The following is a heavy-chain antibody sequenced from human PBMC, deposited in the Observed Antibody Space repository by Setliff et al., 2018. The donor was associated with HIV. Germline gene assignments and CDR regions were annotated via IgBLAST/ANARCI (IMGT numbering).Heavy chain of an antibody. CDR3: ARHARSITMTTDWYFDL. Sequence: PSETLSLTCTVSGGSITNYYWSWIRQPPGKGLEWIGFIYYSGSTNYNPSLKSRVTISVDTSKPQFSLKLSSVTAADTAVYYCARHARSITMTTDWYFDLWGRGTLVTVSS. CDR2: IYYSGST. J-gene: IGHJ2*01. D-gene: IGHD3-22*01. CDR1: GGSITNYY. V-gene: IGHV4-59*08.